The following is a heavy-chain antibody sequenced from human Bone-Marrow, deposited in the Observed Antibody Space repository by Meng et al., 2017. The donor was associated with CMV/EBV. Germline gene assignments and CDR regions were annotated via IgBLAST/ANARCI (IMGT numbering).Heavy chain of an antibody. CDR2: ISYDGLSR. Sequence: GGSLRLSCATSGFPFNGYVMHWVRQAPGKGLEWVAFISYDGLSRNYVDSVRGRFVISRDNSKNTLYLQMNSLRDEDTAVYYCVRDGWGGGSPTIDYWGQGTLVTVSS. J-gene: IGHJ4*02. CDR1: GFPFNGYV. CDR3: VRDGWGGGSPTIDY. V-gene: IGHV3-30*02. D-gene: IGHD1-26*01.